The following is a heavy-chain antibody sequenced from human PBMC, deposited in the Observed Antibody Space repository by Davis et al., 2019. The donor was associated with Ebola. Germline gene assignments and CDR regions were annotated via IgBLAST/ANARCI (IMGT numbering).Heavy chain of an antibody. CDR3: ARGQGYGYSYGYYGMDV. Sequence: MPSETLSLTCAVYGGSFSGYYWSWIRQPPGKGLEWIGYIHYSGATYYNPSLESRVIISVDTSKNQFSLKLSSVTAADTAVFYCARGQGYGYSYGYYGMDVWGQGTTVTVSS. D-gene: IGHD2-21*01. CDR1: GGSFSGYY. J-gene: IGHJ6*02. V-gene: IGHV4-34*01. CDR2: IHYSGAT.